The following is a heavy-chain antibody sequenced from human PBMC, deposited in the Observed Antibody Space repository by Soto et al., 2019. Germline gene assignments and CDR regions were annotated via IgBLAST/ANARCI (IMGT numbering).Heavy chain of an antibody. CDR1: GYTFTGYY. J-gene: IGHJ6*02. D-gene: IGHD6-19*01. Sequence: SVKVSCKASGYTFTGYYMHWVRQTPGQGLEWMGWINPNSGGTNYAQKFQGWVTMTRDTSISTAYMERSRLRSDDTDVYYCARNSGWYFGPRLGGMDVWGQGTTVTVSS. CDR2: INPNSGGT. V-gene: IGHV1-2*04. CDR3: ARNSGWYFGPRLGGMDV.